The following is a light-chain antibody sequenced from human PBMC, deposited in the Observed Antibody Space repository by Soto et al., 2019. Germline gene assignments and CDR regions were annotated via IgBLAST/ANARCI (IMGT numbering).Light chain of an antibody. CDR3: QQFDKLPLT. Sequence: DIQMTQSLSSLSASFGDRVTITCQASQDINNSLNWYQQRPGEAPKLLVYDASILEAGVPSRFSGRGFGTTFTLTISSLQPEDLATYFCQQFDKLPLTFGGGTKLELK. V-gene: IGKV1-33*01. CDR2: DAS. J-gene: IGKJ4*01. CDR1: QDINNS.